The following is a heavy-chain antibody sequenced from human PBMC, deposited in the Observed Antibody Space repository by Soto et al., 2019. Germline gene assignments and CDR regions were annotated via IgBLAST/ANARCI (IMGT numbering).Heavy chain of an antibody. V-gene: IGHV4-30-2*01. CDR2: IYYSGST. CDR3: ARNRVGSSWYVDY. Sequence: LSLTCAVSGDSLNSGGYSWSWIRLPPRKGLEWIGYIYYSGSTHYKSSLQSRVTMSLDRSKNEFSLRLNAVTAADTAVYYCARNRVGSSWYVDYWGQGIQVTVSS. J-gene: IGHJ4*02. D-gene: IGHD6-13*01. CDR1: GDSLNSGGYS.